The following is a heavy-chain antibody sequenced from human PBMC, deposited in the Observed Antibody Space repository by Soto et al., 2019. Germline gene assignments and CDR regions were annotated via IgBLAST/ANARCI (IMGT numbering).Heavy chain of an antibody. CDR1: GGSISSGDYY. V-gene: IGHV4-30-4*01. CDR2: IYYSGST. CDR3: ASYYGSGCYACFDI. Sequence: QVQLQESGPGLVKPSQTLSLTCTVSGGSISSGDYYWSWIRQPPGKGLEWIGYIYYSGSTYYNPSLKSRVTISVDTSKHQSSLKLRSVTAADTAVYYCASYYGSGCYACFDIWGQGTMVTVSS. J-gene: IGHJ3*02. D-gene: IGHD3-10*01.